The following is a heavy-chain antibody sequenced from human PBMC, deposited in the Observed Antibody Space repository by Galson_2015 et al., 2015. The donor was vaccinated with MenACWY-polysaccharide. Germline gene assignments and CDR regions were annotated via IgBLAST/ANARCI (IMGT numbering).Heavy chain of an antibody. D-gene: IGHD4-17*01. CDR1: GYTFTSYG. V-gene: IGHV1-18*03. CDR2: ISVYNGNT. J-gene: IGHJ4*02. CDR3: ARDFLSTVTTRPGY. Sequence: SVKVSCKASGYTFTSYGISWVRQAPGQGLEWMGWISVYNGNTKYAQNLQGRVTMTTDTSTSTAYMELRGLRSDDMAVYYCARDFLSTVTTRPGYWGQGTLVTVSS.